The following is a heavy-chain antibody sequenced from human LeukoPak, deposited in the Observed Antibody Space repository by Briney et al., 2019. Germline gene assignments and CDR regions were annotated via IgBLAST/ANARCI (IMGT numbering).Heavy chain of an antibody. Sequence: GGSLRLSCAASGFTLSNYAMTWVRQAPGKGLELVSVISASGRNRDYADSVKGRFTISRDNAEYTLSLLMNSLRAEDTAIYYCARLFGTGTTPTVHWGRGTLVTVSS. J-gene: IGHJ4*02. V-gene: IGHV3-23*01. D-gene: IGHD1-1*01. CDR3: ARLFGTGTTPTVH. CDR2: ISASGRNR. CDR1: GFTLSNYA.